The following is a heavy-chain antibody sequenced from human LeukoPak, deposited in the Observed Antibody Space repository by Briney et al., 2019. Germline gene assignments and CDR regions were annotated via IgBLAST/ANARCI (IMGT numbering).Heavy chain of an antibody. CDR1: GFPFSDYY. D-gene: IGHD1-26*01. J-gene: IGHJ6*03. CDR2: ISSPGTTT. V-gene: IGHV3-11*04. Sequence: GGSLRLSCAASGFPFSDYYMSWIRQAPGKGLEWVSHISSPGTTTLYADSAKGRFTISRDNAKNSLHLQMNTVRADDTAVYYCATGKVGPYYYYMDVWGKGTTVTVSS. CDR3: ATGKVGPYYYYMDV.